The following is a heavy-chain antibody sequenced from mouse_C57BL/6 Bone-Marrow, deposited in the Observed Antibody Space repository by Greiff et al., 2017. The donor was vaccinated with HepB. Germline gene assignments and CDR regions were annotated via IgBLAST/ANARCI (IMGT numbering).Heavy chain of an antibody. CDR2: ISYDGSN. V-gene: IGHV3-6*01. CDR1: GYSITSGYY. J-gene: IGHJ3*01. Sequence: ESGPGLVKPSQSLSLTCSVTGYSITSGYYWNWIRQFPGNKLEWMGYISYDGSNNYNPSLKNRISITRDTSKNQFFLKLNSVTTEDTATYYCAGDLRRSFAYWGQGTLVTVSA. D-gene: IGHD2-12*01. CDR3: AGDLRRSFAY.